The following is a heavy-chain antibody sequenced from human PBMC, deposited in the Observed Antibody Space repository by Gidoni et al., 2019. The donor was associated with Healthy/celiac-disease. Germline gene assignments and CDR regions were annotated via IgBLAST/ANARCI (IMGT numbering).Heavy chain of an antibody. CDR3: AGVYYDSSRRFDY. V-gene: IGHV1-69*01. D-gene: IGHD3-22*01. Sequence: ANDAQKFQGRVTITADASTSTAYMELSSLRSEDTAVFYCAGVYYDSSRRFDYWGQGTLVTVSS. J-gene: IGHJ4*02. CDR2: A.